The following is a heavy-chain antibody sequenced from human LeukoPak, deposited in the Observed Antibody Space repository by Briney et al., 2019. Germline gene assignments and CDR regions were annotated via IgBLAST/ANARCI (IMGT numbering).Heavy chain of an antibody. CDR2: IIPIFGTA. V-gene: IGHV1-69*05. J-gene: IGHJ5*02. CDR1: GGTFSSYA. Sequence: ASVKVSCKASGGTFSSYAISWVRQATGQGLEWMGGIIPIFGTANYAQKFQGRVTITTDESTSTAYMELSSLRSEDTAVYYCARVMYYYDSSGYRWFDPWGQGTLVTVSS. D-gene: IGHD3-22*01. CDR3: ARVMYYYDSSGYRWFDP.